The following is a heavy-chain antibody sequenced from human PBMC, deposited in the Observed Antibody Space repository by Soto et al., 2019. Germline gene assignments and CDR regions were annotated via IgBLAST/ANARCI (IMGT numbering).Heavy chain of an antibody. CDR3: ARGIKYGAYSRWFDP. J-gene: IGHJ5*02. CDR2: MNPNSGNT. Sequence: QVQLVQSGAEVKKPGASVKVSCKASGYTFTSYDINWVRQATGQGLEYLGWMNPNSGNTGYVQKFQGRVTMTRDTSXSTAYMXLXXXRSEDSAVYFCARGIKYGAYSRWFDPWGQGTLVTVSS. V-gene: IGHV1-8*01. CDR1: GYTFTSYD. D-gene: IGHD4-17*01.